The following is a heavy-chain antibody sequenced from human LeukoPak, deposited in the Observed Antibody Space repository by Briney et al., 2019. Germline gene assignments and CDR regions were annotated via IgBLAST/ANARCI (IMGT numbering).Heavy chain of an antibody. CDR3: ARSEALHGSSSWSPYYYYYMDV. CDR1: GFPFTISSA. D-gene: IGHD6-13*01. CDR2: IAAGGGQT. Sequence: PVKVSCKFGFPFTISSAVLWVRQTRGQRLEWIGWIAAGGGQTKYAQKFQERLSITRDMSTNTAYMELSSLRSDDTAVYYCARSEALHGSSSWSPYYYYYMDVWGKGTTVTVSS. V-gene: IGHV1-58*01. J-gene: IGHJ6*03.